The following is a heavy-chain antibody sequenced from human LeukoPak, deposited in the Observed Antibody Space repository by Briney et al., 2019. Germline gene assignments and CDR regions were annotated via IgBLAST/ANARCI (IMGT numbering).Heavy chain of an antibody. J-gene: IGHJ4*02. D-gene: IGHD2-2*01. CDR1: GFTVSSSF. CDR2: IHRDDKT. CDR3: AREVISTPSYFDY. Sequence: GGSLRLSCAASGFTVSSSFIYWVRRAPGKGLEWVSFIHRDDKTYYADSVKGRFTMSRDSSRNTLYLQMNSLGADDTAVYCCAREVISTPSYFDYWGQGILVTVSS. V-gene: IGHV3-53*01.